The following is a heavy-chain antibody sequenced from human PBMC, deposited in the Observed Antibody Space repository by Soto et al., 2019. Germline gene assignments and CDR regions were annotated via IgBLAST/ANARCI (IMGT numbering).Heavy chain of an antibody. CDR3: AKSPRKTPDAFDI. J-gene: IGHJ3*02. CDR1: GFSFSSDA. CDR2: ISGSGGST. V-gene: IGHV3-23*01. Sequence: GVSPRLSFAASGFSFSSDAMSWFRQAPGKGLEWVSAISGSGGSTYYADSVKGRFTISRDNSKNTLYLQMNSLRAEDTAVYYCAKSPRKTPDAFDIWGQGTMVSVSS.